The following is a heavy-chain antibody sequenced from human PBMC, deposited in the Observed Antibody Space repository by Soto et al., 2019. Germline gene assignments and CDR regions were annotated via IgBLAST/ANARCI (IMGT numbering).Heavy chain of an antibody. D-gene: IGHD3-22*01. Sequence: GGSLRLSCAASGFTFSSYSMNWVRQAPGKGLEWVSSISGSGSYISYADSVKGRFTISRDNAKNSLDLLMNSLRAEDTAVYYCGRDYYYDRSGYSPLDYWGQGTLVTVSS. CDR2: ISGSGSYI. CDR3: GRDYYYDRSGYSPLDY. V-gene: IGHV3-21*01. J-gene: IGHJ4*02. CDR1: GFTFSSYS.